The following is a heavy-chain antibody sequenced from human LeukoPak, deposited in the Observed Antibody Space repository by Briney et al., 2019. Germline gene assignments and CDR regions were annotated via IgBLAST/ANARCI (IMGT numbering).Heavy chain of an antibody. D-gene: IGHD3-10*01. CDR2: IIPIFGTA. CDR1: GGTFSSYA. Sequence: ASVMVSCKASGGTFSSYAISWVRQAPGQGLEWMGGIIPIFGTANYAQKFQGRVTITTDESTSTAYMELSSLRSEDTAVYYCATEAPGSYRFDNWGQEILVTVSS. CDR3: ATEAPGSYRFDN. J-gene: IGHJ4*02. V-gene: IGHV1-69*05.